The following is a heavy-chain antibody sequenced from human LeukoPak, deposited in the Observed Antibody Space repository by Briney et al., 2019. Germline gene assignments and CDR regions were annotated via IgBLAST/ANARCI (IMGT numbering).Heavy chain of an antibody. Sequence: PSQTLSLTCTVSGGSISSGSYYWSWIRQPAGKGLEWIGRIYTSGSTNYNPSLKIRVTISVDTSKNPFSLKLSSVTAADTAVYYCARDAGYSSGWAEIDYWGQGTLVTVSS. V-gene: IGHV4-61*02. J-gene: IGHJ4*02. CDR3: ARDAGYSSGWAEIDY. D-gene: IGHD6-19*01. CDR1: GGSISSGSYY. CDR2: IYTSGST.